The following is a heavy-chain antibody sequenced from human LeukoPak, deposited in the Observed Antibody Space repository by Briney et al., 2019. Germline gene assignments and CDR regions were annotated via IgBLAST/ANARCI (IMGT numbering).Heavy chain of an antibody. CDR3: AKDRYSSSWETFDY. Sequence: GGSLRLSCAASGFSFSVNWMSWVRQAPGKGPEWVASIKRDGSEKYYVDSVSGRFTISRDNAKNSLYLQMNSLRVEDTAIYYWAKDRYSSSWETFDYWGQGTLVTVSS. J-gene: IGHJ4*02. D-gene: IGHD6-13*01. CDR2: IKRDGSEK. CDR1: GFSFSVNW. V-gene: IGHV3-7*01.